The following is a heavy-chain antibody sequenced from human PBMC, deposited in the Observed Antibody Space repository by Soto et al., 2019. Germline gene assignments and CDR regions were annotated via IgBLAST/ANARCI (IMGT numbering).Heavy chain of an antibody. Sequence: QVQLQESGPGLVKPSETLSLTCTVSSGSISSYYWSWIRQPPGKGLEWIGYIYYSGSTNYNPSLKSRVTISVDTSKNQFSLKLSSVTAADTAVYYCARDRWGWFDPWGQGTLVTVSS. V-gene: IGHV4-59*01. CDR1: SGSISSYY. CDR2: IYYSGST. D-gene: IGHD1-26*01. CDR3: ARDRWGWFDP. J-gene: IGHJ5*02.